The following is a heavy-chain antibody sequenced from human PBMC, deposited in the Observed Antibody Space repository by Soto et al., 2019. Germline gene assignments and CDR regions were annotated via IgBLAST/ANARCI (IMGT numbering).Heavy chain of an antibody. CDR1: GGSFSGYY. D-gene: IGHD6-6*01. V-gene: IGHV4-34*01. Sequence: PSETLSLTCAVYGGSFSGYYWSWIRQPPGKGLEWIGEINHSGSTNYNPSPKSRVTISVDTSKNQFSLKLSSVTAADTAVYYCARGGRYSSSTGMVRNYYYYYGMDVWGQGTTVTVSS. CDR2: INHSGST. J-gene: IGHJ6*02. CDR3: ARGGRYSSSTGMVRNYYYYYGMDV.